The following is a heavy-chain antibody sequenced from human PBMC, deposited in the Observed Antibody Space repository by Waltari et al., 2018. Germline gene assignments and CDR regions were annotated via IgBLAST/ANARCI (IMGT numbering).Heavy chain of an antibody. Sequence: QVQLVKSGAEVKKPGFSVKVSCKASGGTFSSYDIRWVRQTPGQGLEWMGGIIPIFGTANYAQKVQGRVTITADKSTSTAYMELSSLRSEDTAVYYCARDRNSSSWLDAFDIWGQGTMVTVSS. J-gene: IGHJ3*02. V-gene: IGHV1-69*14. CDR3: ARDRNSSSWLDAFDI. CDR1: GGTFSSYD. D-gene: IGHD6-13*01. CDR2: IIPIFGTA.